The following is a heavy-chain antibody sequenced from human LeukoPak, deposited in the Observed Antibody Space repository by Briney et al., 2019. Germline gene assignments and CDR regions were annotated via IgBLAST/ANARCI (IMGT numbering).Heavy chain of an antibody. V-gene: IGHV4-59*01. CDR3: ARGARSGIVGWSDP. CDR1: GGSISSYY. Sequence: SETLSLTCTVSGGSISSYYWILIRQPPGKGLEWIGYISYSGSTNYNPSLKSRVTMSVDTSKNQFSLRLSSVTAADTAVYYCARGARSGIVGWSDPWGQGTLVTVSS. D-gene: IGHD6-25*01. CDR2: ISYSGST. J-gene: IGHJ5*02.